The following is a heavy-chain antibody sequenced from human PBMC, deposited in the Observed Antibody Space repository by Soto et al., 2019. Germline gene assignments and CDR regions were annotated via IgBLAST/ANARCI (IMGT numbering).Heavy chain of an antibody. Sequence: GGSLRLSCAASGFTFSSYWMHWVRQAPGKGLVWVSRINSDGSSTSYADSVKGRFTISRDNAKNTLYLQMNSLRAEDTAVYYCSSNKQAGSVYYYGMDVWGQGTTVTVSS. CDR2: INSDGSST. D-gene: IGHD2-15*01. CDR3: SSNKQAGSVYYYGMDV. V-gene: IGHV3-74*01. CDR1: GFTFSSYW. J-gene: IGHJ6*02.